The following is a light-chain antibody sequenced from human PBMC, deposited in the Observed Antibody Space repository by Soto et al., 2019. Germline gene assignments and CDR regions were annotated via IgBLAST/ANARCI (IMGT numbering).Light chain of an antibody. Sequence: EIVMTQSPGTLSLSPGERNTLSCRASQSVSSNLAWYQQIPGQAPRLLIYGASTRATGIPARFSGSGSGTEFTLAINSLQSEDLAVYYCQQYNDWPQTFGLGTKVDIK. J-gene: IGKJ1*01. CDR2: GAS. V-gene: IGKV3-15*01. CDR3: QQYNDWPQT. CDR1: QSVSSN.